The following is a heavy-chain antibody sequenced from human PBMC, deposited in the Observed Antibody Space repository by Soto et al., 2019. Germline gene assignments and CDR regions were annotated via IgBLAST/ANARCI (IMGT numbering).Heavy chain of an antibody. D-gene: IGHD3-22*01. V-gene: IGHV5-51*01. J-gene: IGHJ4*02. CDR3: ARLDSSGYHLVGY. CDR2: IYPGDSET. CDR1: GYSFTSYW. Sequence: PGESLKISCKGSGYSFTSYWIGWVRQMPGKGLEWMGTIYPGDSETTYSPSFQGQVTISADKSIRTAHLQWTSLKASDAAMYYCARLDSSGYHLVGYWGQGTLVTVSS.